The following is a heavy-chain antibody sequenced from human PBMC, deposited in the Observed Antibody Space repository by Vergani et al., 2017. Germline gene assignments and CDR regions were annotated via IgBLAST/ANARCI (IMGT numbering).Heavy chain of an antibody. CDR3: AGGSSGWYFSNY. J-gene: IGHJ4*02. V-gene: IGHV1-69*18. D-gene: IGHD6-19*01. CDR1: GGTFSSYA. CDR2: INPIFGTA. Sequence: QVQLVQSGAEVKKPGSSVKVSCKASGGTFSSYAISWVRQAPGQGLEWMGRINPIFGTANYAQKFQGRVTITAEESTSTDYMELSSLRSEDTAVYYCAGGSSGWYFSNYWGQGTLVTVSS.